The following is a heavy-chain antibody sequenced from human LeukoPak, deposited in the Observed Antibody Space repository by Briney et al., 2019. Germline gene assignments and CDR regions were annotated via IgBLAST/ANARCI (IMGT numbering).Heavy chain of an antibody. Sequence: GGSLRLSCAASGFTFNGYWMSWVRQAPGKGPEWVANIKQDESEKYSVDSVKGRFTISRDNAKNSVYLHMNSLRAEDTALYYCARLSAYYYGSYFYYYMDVWGKGTTVTVSS. D-gene: IGHD3-10*01. J-gene: IGHJ6*03. CDR2: IKQDESEK. CDR1: GFTFNGYW. CDR3: ARLSAYYYGSYFYYYMDV. V-gene: IGHV3-7*01.